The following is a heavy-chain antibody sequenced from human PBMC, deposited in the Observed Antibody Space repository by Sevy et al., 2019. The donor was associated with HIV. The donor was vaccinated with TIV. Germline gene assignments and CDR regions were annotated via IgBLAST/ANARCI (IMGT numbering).Heavy chain of an antibody. D-gene: IGHD1-26*01. V-gene: IGHV1-18*01. CDR2: ITPNNGNT. CDR1: GYTFTNYH. CDR3: ARAPSGSQGPGQYFHH. J-gene: IGHJ1*01. Sequence: ASVKVSCKASGYTFTNYHITWVRQALGQGLEWMGWITPNNGNTEYVQRLQGRVTMTTDTSTRTANMELRNLKSDDTAVYYCARAPSGSQGPGQYFHHWGQGTLVTVSS.